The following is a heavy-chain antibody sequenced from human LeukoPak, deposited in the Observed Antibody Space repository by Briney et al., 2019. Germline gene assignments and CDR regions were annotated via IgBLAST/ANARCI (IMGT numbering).Heavy chain of an antibody. Sequence: SVKVSCKXSGGTFSSYAISWVRQSPRQGLEWMGGIIPIFGTANYAQKFQDRVTITADESTSTAYMELSSLRSEDTAVYYCARAGARYCSSTSCYRYYYYYMDVWGKGTTVTVSS. CDR2: IIPIFGTA. D-gene: IGHD2-2*01. J-gene: IGHJ6*03. V-gene: IGHV1-69*13. CDR3: ARAGARYCSSTSCYRYYYYYMDV. CDR1: GGTFSSYA.